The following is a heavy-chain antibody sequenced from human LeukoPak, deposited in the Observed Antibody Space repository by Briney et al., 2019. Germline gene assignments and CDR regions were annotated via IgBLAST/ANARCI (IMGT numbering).Heavy chain of an antibody. CDR1: GFTFSSYA. V-gene: IGHV3-23*01. CDR3: AKDQYSGSYYETRHTDY. D-gene: IGHD1-26*01. Sequence: GGSLRLSCAASGFTFSSYAMSWVRQAPGKGLEWVSAISGSGGSTYYADSVKGRFTISRDNSKNTLYLQMNSLRAEDTAVYYCAKDQYSGSYYETRHTDYWDQGTLVTVSS. CDR2: ISGSGGST. J-gene: IGHJ4*02.